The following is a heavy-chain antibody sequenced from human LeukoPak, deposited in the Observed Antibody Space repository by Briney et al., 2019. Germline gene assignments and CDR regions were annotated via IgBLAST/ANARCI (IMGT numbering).Heavy chain of an antibody. CDR3: ARARLDSSGRFDY. CDR2: IYYGGST. J-gene: IGHJ4*02. D-gene: IGHD3-22*01. V-gene: IGHV4-59*01. Sequence: PSETLSLTCTVSGGSISSYYWSWIRQSPGKGLEWIGYIYYGGSTDYNPSLKSRVTISKDTSKTQFSLRLSSVTAADTAVYYCARARLDSSGRFDYWGQGTLVTVSS. CDR1: GGSISSYY.